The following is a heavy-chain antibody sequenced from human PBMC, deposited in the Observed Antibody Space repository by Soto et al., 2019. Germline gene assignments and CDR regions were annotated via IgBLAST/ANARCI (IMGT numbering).Heavy chain of an antibody. D-gene: IGHD3-16*01. CDR3: ARAVRLRFTSFDV. J-gene: IGHJ3*01. V-gene: IGHV3-30-3*01. CDR1: GFTFTSYT. CDR2: ISNDGNNK. Sequence: QVQLVESGGGVVQPGRSLRLSCAASGFTFTSYTLHWVRQAPGKGLEWVAIISNDGNNKYYAHSAKGRFTISRDNSKNTLYLQMNVLKPQDTAVYYCARAVRLRFTSFDVWGQVTVVTGSS.